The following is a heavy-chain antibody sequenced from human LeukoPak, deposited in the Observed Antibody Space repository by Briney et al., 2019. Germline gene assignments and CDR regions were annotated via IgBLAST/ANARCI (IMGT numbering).Heavy chain of an antibody. V-gene: IGHV4-59*01. D-gene: IGHD1-26*01. CDR2: IYDSGST. CDR3: ARTYSGRSYYFDC. CDR1: GGSISSFP. Sequence: SETLSLTCTVSGGSISSFPWSWIRQPPGKGLEHIGNIYDSGSTYYNPSLKSRVTISVDTSKNQFSLKLSSVTAADTAVYYCARTYSGRSYYFDCWGQGTLVTVSS. J-gene: IGHJ4*02.